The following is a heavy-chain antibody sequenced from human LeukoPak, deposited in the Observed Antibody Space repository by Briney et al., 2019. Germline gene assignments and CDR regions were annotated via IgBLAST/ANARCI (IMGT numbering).Heavy chain of an antibody. CDR3: ARVGYSSSWGLDY. CDR2: ISSSSSYI. V-gene: IGHV3-21*01. CDR1: GFTFSSYS. Sequence: SGGSLRLSCAASGFTFSSYSMNWVRQAPGKGLEWVSSISSSSSYIYYADSVKGRFTISRDNAKNSLYLQMNSLRAEDTAVYYCARVGYSSSWGLDYWGQGTLVTVSS. D-gene: IGHD6-13*01. J-gene: IGHJ4*02.